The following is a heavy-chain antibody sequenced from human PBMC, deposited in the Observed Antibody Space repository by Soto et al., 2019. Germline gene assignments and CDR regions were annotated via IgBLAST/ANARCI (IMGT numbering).Heavy chain of an antibody. V-gene: IGHV3-33*01. J-gene: IGHJ4*02. D-gene: IGHD3-22*01. Sequence: QVQLVESGGGVVQPGRSLRLSCAASGFTFSSYGMHWVRQAPGKGLEWVAVIWYDGSNKHYADPVKGRFTISRDNSKNTLSLQMNSLKTEDTAVYYCTTAPPLVSGYYPDEPDYWGQGTLVTVSS. CDR1: GFTFSSYG. CDR3: TTAPPLVSGYYPDEPDY. CDR2: IWYDGSNK.